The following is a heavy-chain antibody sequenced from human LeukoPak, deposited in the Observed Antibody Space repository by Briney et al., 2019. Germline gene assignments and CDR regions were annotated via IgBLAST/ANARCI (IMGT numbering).Heavy chain of an antibody. V-gene: IGHV4-61*02. CDR3: ASLGSRDS. CDR2: VYTGSA. J-gene: IGHJ4*02. CDR1: GASISSNNYW. Sequence: SETLSLTCTVSGASISSNNYWWNWIRQPAGKGLEWIGRVYTGSANYNPSLKSRVDISVDTSKNQFSLKLTSVTAADTAVYYCASLGSRDSWGQGTLVTVSS. D-gene: IGHD3-10*01.